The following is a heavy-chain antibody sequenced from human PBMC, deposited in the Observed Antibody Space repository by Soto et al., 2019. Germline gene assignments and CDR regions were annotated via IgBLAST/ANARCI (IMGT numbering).Heavy chain of an antibody. CDR1: GGSISSGGYY. Sequence: PSDTLSLTCTVSGGSISSGGYYWSWILQHPGKGLEWIGYIYYSGSTYYNPSLKSRVTISVDTSKNQFSLKLSSVTAADTAVYYCARDKEYSINWFDPWGQGTLVTVPQ. V-gene: IGHV4-31*03. D-gene: IGHD6-6*01. CDR2: IYYSGST. J-gene: IGHJ5*02. CDR3: ARDKEYSINWFDP.